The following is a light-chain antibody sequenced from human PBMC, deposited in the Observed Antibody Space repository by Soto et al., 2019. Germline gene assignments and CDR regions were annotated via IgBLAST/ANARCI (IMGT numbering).Light chain of an antibody. CDR1: QSINSNY. Sequence: EIVLTQSPATLSVYQGERATLSCRASQSINSNYLAWYQLKPGQAPRLLIYGASSRATGIPDRFSGSGSGTDFTLTISRLEPEDFAVYYCQQYGSSPNTFGQGTKVDNK. J-gene: IGKJ2*01. CDR3: QQYGSSPNT. V-gene: IGKV3-20*01. CDR2: GAS.